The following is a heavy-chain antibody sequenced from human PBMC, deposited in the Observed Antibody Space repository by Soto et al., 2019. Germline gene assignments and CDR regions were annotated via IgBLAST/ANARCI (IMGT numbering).Heavy chain of an antibody. J-gene: IGHJ4*02. V-gene: IGHV1-24*01. D-gene: IGHD6-13*01. CDR3: ATLPGRQQLVHGGDYFDY. Sequence: ASVKVSCKVSGYTLTELSMHWVRQAPGKGLEWMGGFDPEDGETIYAQKFQGRVTMTEDTSTDTAYMELSSLRSEDTAVYYCATLPGRQQLVHGGDYFDYWGQGTLVTVSS. CDR1: GYTLTELS. CDR2: FDPEDGET.